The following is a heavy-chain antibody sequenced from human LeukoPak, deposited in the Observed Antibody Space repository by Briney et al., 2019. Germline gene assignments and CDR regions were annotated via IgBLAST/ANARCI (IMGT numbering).Heavy chain of an antibody. V-gene: IGHV3-23*01. Sequence: GGSLRLSCAASGFTFSSYAMSWVRQAPGKGLEWVSAISGSGGSTYYADSVKGRFTISRDKSKNTLYLQTNSLRAEDTAVYYCAKHRWELTNIDYWGQGTLVTVSS. D-gene: IGHD1-26*01. J-gene: IGHJ4*02. CDR3: AKHRWELTNIDY. CDR2: ISGSGGST. CDR1: GFTFSSYA.